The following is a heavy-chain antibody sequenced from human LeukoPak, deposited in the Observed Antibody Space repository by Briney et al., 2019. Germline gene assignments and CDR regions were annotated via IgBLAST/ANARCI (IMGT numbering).Heavy chain of an antibody. CDR1: GYMFTSYG. V-gene: IGHV1-2*02. CDR2: INPNSGGT. J-gene: IGHJ4*02. Sequence: ASVKVSCKASGYMFTSYGISWVRQAPGQGLEWMGWINPNSGGTNYAQKFQGRVTMTRDTSISTAYMELSRLRSDDTAVYYCAREYGAARLPDYWGQGTLVTVSS. CDR3: AREYGAARLPDY. D-gene: IGHD6-6*01.